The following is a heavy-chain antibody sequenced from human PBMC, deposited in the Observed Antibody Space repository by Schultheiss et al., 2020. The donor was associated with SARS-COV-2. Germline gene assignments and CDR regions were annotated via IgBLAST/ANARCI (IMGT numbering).Heavy chain of an antibody. V-gene: IGHV3-30*04. Sequence: GGSLRLSCAASGFTFSSYAMSWVRQAPGKGLEWVAVISYDGSNKYYADSVKGRFTISRDNSKNTLYLQMNSLRAEDTAVYYCARDLLIAVAGRDHYYYGMDVWGQGTTVTVSS. CDR3: ARDLLIAVAGRDHYYYGMDV. CDR2: ISYDGSNK. CDR1: GFTFSSYA. D-gene: IGHD6-19*01. J-gene: IGHJ6*02.